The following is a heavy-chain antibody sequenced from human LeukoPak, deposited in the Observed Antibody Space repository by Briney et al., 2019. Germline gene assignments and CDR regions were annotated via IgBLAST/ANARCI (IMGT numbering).Heavy chain of an antibody. CDR3: ARDGYYDSSGYDY. D-gene: IGHD3-22*01. V-gene: IGHV1-69*13. Sequence: GASVKVSCKVSGGIFSNSAISWVRHDPGQGLEYMGGIIPMFGTTNYARRFQGRLTITADESTSTTYMELSSLRSEDTAVYYCARDGYYDSSGYDYWGQGTLVTVSS. J-gene: IGHJ4*02. CDR1: GGIFSNSA. CDR2: IIPMFGTT.